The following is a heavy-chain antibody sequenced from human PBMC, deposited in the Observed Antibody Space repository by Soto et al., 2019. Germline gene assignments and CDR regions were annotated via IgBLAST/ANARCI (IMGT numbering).Heavy chain of an antibody. CDR2: ISAYSGHT. V-gene: IGHV1-18*01. CDR1: GYSFTTYG. D-gene: IGHD6-13*01. Sequence: VQLVQSGAELKKSGASVKVSCQTSGYSFTTYGTAWVRQAPGRGLEWIGWISAYSGHTNYAQDFQGRVTMTTDTSTSTAYMELRSLRSDDTAVYYCARGRGSSSWYEISHYFDSWGQGTPVTVSS. CDR3: ARGRGSSSWYEISHYFDS. J-gene: IGHJ4*02.